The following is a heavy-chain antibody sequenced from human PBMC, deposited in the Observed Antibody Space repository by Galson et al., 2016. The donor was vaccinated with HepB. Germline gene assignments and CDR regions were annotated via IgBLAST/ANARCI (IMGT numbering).Heavy chain of an antibody. CDR3: ARYRDSSSFDY. V-gene: IGHV1-2*02. D-gene: IGHD6-6*01. Sequence: SVKVSCKASGYTFIGYYLHWVRQAPGRGLEWMGWINPNSGGTDYGQMFQGRVTMTRDTSISTAYMELSGLRSDDTAVYYCARYRDSSSFDYWGQGTLVPVSS. CDR2: INPNSGGT. J-gene: IGHJ4*02. CDR1: GYTFIGYY.